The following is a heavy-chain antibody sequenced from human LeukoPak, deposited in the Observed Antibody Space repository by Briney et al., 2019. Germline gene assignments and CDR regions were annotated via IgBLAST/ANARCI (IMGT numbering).Heavy chain of an antibody. CDR2: IYYSGRT. CDR1: GGSISSSSYY. Sequence: PSETLSLTCTVSGGSISSSSYYWGWIRQPPGKGLEWIGSIYYSGRTYYNPSLKSRVTISIDTSKNQFSLKLSSVTAADTAVYFCAREMYYSGSGSPNAFDIWGQGTMVTVSS. V-gene: IGHV4-39*07. D-gene: IGHD3-10*01. J-gene: IGHJ3*02. CDR3: AREMYYSGSGSPNAFDI.